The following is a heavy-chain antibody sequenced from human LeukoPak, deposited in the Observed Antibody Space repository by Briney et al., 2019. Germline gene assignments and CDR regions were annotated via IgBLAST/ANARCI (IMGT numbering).Heavy chain of an antibody. V-gene: IGHV3-30*02. CDR3: AKDKRLRPQPLFDY. D-gene: IGHD6-25*01. Sequence: GRSLRLSCAASGFTFSSYGMHWVRQAPGKGLEWVAFIRYDGSNKYYADSVKGRFTISRDNSKNTLYLQMNSLRAEDTAVYYCAKDKRLRPQPLFDYWGQGTLVTVSS. CDR1: GFTFSSYG. CDR2: IRYDGSNK. J-gene: IGHJ4*02.